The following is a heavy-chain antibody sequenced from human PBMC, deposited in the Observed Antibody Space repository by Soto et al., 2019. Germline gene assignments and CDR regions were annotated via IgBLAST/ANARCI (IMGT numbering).Heavy chain of an antibody. J-gene: IGHJ4*02. CDR3: ARVLLSDYDHYYFDQ. D-gene: IGHD5-12*01. V-gene: IGHV3-11*01. Sequence: EGSLRLSCAASGLIFSDYSMSRVGQAPRKGLECTSYISSSGSSIYYADSVKGRFTISRDNAKNSLYLQMNSLRAEDTAVYYCARVLLSDYDHYYFDQWGQGALVTVSS. CDR1: GLIFSDYS. CDR2: ISSSGSSI.